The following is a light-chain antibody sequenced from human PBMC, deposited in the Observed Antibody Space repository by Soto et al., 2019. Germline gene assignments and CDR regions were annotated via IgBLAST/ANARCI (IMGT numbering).Light chain of an antibody. CDR2: GAS. CDR1: QSVSNNY. V-gene: IGKV3-20*01. CDR3: QQYGGSPVT. J-gene: IGKJ5*01. Sequence: EIVLTQSPGTLSLSPWERATLSCRASQSVSNNYLAWYQQKPGQAPRLLIYGASNRATGIPARFSGSGSGTEFTLTISSLQSEDFAVYYCQQYGGSPVTFGQGTRLEIK.